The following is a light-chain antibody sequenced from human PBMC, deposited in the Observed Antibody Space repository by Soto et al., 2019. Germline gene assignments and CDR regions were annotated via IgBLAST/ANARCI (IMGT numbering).Light chain of an antibody. J-gene: IGLJ1*01. Sequence: QSVLTQPPSASGSPGQSVTISCTGTSSDVGGYNYVSWYQQHPGKAPKLMNYEVSKRPSGVPDRFSGSKSVNTASLTVSGLQAEDEADYYCSSYAGNYNIVFGTGTKLTVL. CDR3: SSYAGNYNIV. CDR2: EVS. CDR1: SSDVGGYNY. V-gene: IGLV2-8*01.